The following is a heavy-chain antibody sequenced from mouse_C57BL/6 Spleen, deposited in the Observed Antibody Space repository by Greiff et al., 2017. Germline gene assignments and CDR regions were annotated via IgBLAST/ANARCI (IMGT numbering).Heavy chain of an antibody. Sequence: QVQLQQPGAELVKPGASVKISCKASGYAFSSYWMNWVKQRPGKGLEWIGQIYPGDSDTNSTGKFKGKATLTVDKSSSPAYLQLSSLTSEYSAFYFCANYGSSCDWYFDVWGTGTTVTVSS. J-gene: IGHJ1*03. D-gene: IGHD1-1*01. CDR2: IYPGDSDT. CDR1: GYAFSSYW. CDR3: ANYGSSCDWYFDV. V-gene: IGHV1-80*01.